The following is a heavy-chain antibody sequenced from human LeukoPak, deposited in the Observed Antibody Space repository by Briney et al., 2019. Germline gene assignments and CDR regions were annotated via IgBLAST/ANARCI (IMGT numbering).Heavy chain of an antibody. V-gene: IGHV4-34*01. CDR2: INHSGST. CDR3: ARGFDSSGYYDY. Sequence: SETLSLTCAVYGGSFSGYYWSWIRQPPGKGLEWIGEINHSGSTNYNPSLKSRVTISVDTSKNQFSLKLSSVTAADTAVYYCARGFDSSGYYDYWGQGTLVTVSS. CDR1: GGSFSGYY. D-gene: IGHD3-22*01. J-gene: IGHJ4*02.